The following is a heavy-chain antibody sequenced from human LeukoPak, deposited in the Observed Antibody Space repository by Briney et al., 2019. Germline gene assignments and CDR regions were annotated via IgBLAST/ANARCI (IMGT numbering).Heavy chain of an antibody. D-gene: IGHD2-15*01. CDR3: ARKSVAATPRDIVYQYSYMDV. CDR1: GYTFTSNY. J-gene: IGHJ6*03. Sequence: ASVKVSCKSFGYTFTSNYMHWVRQAPGQGPEWMGVISPSGASTTYAQTFQGRVTLTRDMSTSTDYLELSSLRSEDTAVYYCARKSVAATPRDIVYQYSYMDVWGKGTTVTVSS. V-gene: IGHV1-46*01. CDR2: ISPSGAST.